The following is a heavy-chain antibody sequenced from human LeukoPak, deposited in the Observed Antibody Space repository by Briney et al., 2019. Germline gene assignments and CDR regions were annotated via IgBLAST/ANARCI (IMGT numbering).Heavy chain of an antibody. V-gene: IGHV4-31*03. Sequence: SETLSLTCTVSGGSISSCGYYWSWIRQHPGKGLEWIGYIYYSGSTYYNPSLKSRVTISVDTSKNQFSLKLSSVTAADTAVYYCARFRKGGVIVVVTAIPNAFDIWGQGTMVTVSS. D-gene: IGHD2-21*02. CDR2: IYYSGST. CDR1: GGSISSCGYY. CDR3: ARFRKGGVIVVVTAIPNAFDI. J-gene: IGHJ3*02.